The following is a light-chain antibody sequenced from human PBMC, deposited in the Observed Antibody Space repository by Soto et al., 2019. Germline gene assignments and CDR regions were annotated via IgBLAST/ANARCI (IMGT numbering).Light chain of an antibody. CDR3: QLYGSSPMYT. CDR2: GAS. V-gene: IGKV3-20*01. J-gene: IGKJ2*01. Sequence: EIVLTQSPGTLSLSPGERATLSCRASQSVSSSYLAWYQQKPGQAPRLLFYGASSRASGIPDRFSGSGSGPDFTLTVSRLEPEDFAVYYCQLYGSSPMYTFGQGTKLEIK. CDR1: QSVSSSY.